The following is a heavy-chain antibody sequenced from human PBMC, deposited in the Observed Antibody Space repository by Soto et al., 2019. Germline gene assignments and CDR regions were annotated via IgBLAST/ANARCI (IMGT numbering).Heavy chain of an antibody. CDR3: ARDRGEVKFGELFIDY. CDR1: GFTFSSYG. CDR2: IWYDGSNK. Sequence: GGSLRLSCAASGFTFSSYGMHWVRQAPGKGLEWVAVIWYDGSNKYYADSVKGRFTISRDNSKNTLYLQMNSLRAEDTAVYYCARDRGEVKFGELFIDYWGQGTLVTVSS. D-gene: IGHD3-10*01. V-gene: IGHV3-33*01. J-gene: IGHJ4*02.